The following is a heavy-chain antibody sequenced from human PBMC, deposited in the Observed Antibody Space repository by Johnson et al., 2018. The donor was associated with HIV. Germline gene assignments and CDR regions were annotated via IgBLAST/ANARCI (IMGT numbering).Heavy chain of an antibody. J-gene: IGHJ3*02. CDR3: ARDQGGSYYAAFDI. CDR1: GFTVSNKY. CDR2: IDSGGST. Sequence: VQLVESGGGLVQPGGSLRLSCAASGFTVSNKYMSWVRQAPGKGLEWVSVIDSGGSTYYADSVKGRFTISRDNSKNTLCLQMNSLRAEDTAVYYCARDQGGSYYAAFDIWGQGTMVTVSS. D-gene: IGHD1-26*01. V-gene: IGHV3-66*01.